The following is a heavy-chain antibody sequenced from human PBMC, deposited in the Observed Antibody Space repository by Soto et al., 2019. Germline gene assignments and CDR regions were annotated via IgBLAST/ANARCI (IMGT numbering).Heavy chain of an antibody. D-gene: IGHD4-17*01. J-gene: IGHJ4*02. CDR3: ARGTPYGDLFDY. CDR2: ISSSSSYI. Sequence: EVQLVESGGGLLKPGGSLRLSCAASGFTFSSYSMNWVRQAPGKGLAWVSSISSSSSYIYYADSVKGRFTISRDNAKNSLYLQMNSLRAEDTAVYYCARGTPYGDLFDYWGQGTLVTVSS. CDR1: GFTFSSYS. V-gene: IGHV3-21*01.